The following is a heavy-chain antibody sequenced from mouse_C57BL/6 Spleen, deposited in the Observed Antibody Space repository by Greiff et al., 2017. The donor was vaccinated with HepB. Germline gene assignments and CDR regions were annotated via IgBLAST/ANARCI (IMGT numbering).Heavy chain of an antibody. CDR2: IDPETGGT. D-gene: IGHD2-5*01. V-gene: IGHV1-15*01. CDR3: TRNYSNYDWYFDV. J-gene: IGHJ1*03. CDR1: GYTFTDYE. Sequence: QVQLKESGAELVRPGASVTLSCKASGYTFTDYEMHWVKQTPVHGLEWIGAIDPETGGTAYNQKFKGKAILTADKSSSTAYMELRSLTSEDSAVYYCTRNYSNYDWYFDVWGTGTTVTVSS.